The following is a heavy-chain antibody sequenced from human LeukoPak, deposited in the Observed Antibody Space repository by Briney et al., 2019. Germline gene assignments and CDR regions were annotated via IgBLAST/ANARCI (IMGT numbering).Heavy chain of an antibody. D-gene: IGHD3-9*01. CDR1: GFTVSSNY. Sequence: GGSLRLSCAASGFTVSSNYMNWVRQAPGKGLEWVSVIYSGGTTYYADSVKGRFIISRDNSKNTVYLQMNSLRVEDTAMYYCARAGILTGYYRYYFDYWGQGTLVTVSS. CDR3: ARAGILTGYYRYYFDY. J-gene: IGHJ4*02. V-gene: IGHV3-66*01. CDR2: IYSGGTT.